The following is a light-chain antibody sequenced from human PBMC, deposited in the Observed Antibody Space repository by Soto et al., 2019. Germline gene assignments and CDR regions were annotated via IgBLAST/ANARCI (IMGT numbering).Light chain of an antibody. V-gene: IGKV1-5*03. CDR3: QHYNSYSEA. CDR2: KAS. J-gene: IGKJ1*01. Sequence: IQMTQSPSSLSASVGDRVTITCRASQGIRNALGWYQQKPGKAPKLLIYKASTLKSGVPSRFSGSGSGTEFTLTISSLQPDDFATYYCQHYNSYSEAFGQGTKVEIK. CDR1: QGIRNA.